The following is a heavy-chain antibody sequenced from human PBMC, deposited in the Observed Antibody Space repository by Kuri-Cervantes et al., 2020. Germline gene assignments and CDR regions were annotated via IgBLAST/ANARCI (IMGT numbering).Heavy chain of an antibody. CDR2: IRHDGSNK. V-gene: IGHV3-33*01. J-gene: IGHJ2*01. Sequence: GESLKISCAASGFTFSSYGMHWVRQAPGKGLEWVAVIRHDGSNKYYVDSVKGRFIISGDNAKKSLYLQMNSLRAEDTALYYCARGPSQAAADWYFDLWGRGTLVTVSS. CDR1: GFTFSSYG. D-gene: IGHD6-13*01. CDR3: ARGPSQAAADWYFDL.